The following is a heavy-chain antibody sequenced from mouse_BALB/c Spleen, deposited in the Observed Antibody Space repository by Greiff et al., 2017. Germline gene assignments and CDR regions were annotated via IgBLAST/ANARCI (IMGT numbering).Heavy chain of an antibody. CDR2: ISSGSSTI. CDR3: AREVRGAMDY. J-gene: IGHJ4*01. CDR1: GFTFSSYT. Sequence: VQLVESGGGLVKPGGSLKLSCAASGFTFSSYTMSWVRQTPEKRLEWVATISSGSSTIYYADTVKGRFTISRDNPKNTLFLQMTSLRSEDTAMYYCAREVRGAMDYWGQGTSVTVSS. V-gene: IGHV5-9-3*01. D-gene: IGHD2-14*01.